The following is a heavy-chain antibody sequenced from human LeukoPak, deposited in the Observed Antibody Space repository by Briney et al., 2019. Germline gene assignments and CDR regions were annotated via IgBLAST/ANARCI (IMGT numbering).Heavy chain of an antibody. CDR3: AREFCSGGSCYHYFDL. V-gene: IGHV3-66*01. Sequence: PGGSLRLSCAASGFTLSSYSMSWVRQATGKGLEWVSVLYGGGITLYADSVKGRFTISRDNSKNTLYLQLTSLRADDTAVYYCAREFCSGGSCYHYFDLWGRGTLVTVSS. CDR1: GFTLSSYS. CDR2: LYGGGIT. J-gene: IGHJ2*01. D-gene: IGHD2-15*01.